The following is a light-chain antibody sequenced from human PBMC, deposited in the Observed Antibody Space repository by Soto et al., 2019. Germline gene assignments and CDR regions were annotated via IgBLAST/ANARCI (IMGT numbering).Light chain of an antibody. V-gene: IGKV3-20*01. CDR2: GAS. Sequence: LTQSPGTLTLSPGERVTISCRTSQSLNDYLAWYQQKPGQAPRLLIYGASSRATGIPGRFSGSGSGTDFTVTISRLEPEYFAVYYCQQYGSSPGVTFGPGTKVDIK. J-gene: IGKJ3*01. CDR3: QQYGSSPGVT. CDR1: QSLNDY.